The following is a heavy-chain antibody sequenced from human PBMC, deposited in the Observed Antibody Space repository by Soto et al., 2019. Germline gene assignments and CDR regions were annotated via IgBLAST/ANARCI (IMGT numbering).Heavy chain of an antibody. D-gene: IGHD6-13*01. Sequence: SETLSLTCAVYGGSFSGYYWSWIRQPPGKGLEWIGEINHSGSTNYNPSLKSRVTISVDTSKNQFSLKLSSVTAADTAVYYCARTYSSSWYGGWFDPWGQGTLVTVSS. CDR2: INHSGST. CDR1: GGSFSGYY. CDR3: ARTYSSSWYGGWFDP. J-gene: IGHJ5*02. V-gene: IGHV4-34*01.